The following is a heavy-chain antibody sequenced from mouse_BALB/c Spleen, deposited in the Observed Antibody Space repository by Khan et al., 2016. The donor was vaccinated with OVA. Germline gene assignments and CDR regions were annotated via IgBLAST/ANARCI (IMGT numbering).Heavy chain of an antibody. CDR2: INTETGEP. V-gene: IGHV9-2-1*01. CDR1: GYSFPDYS. CDR3: ATSNPFYAMDY. Sequence: QIQLVQSGPELKKPGETVKISCKAPGYSFPDYSMHWVKQAPGKGLKWMGWINTETGEPTYADDFKGRFAFSLETSVSTAYLQINNLKNEDTATCFCATSNPFYAMDYWGQGTSVTVSS. J-gene: IGHJ4*01. D-gene: IGHD4-1*01.